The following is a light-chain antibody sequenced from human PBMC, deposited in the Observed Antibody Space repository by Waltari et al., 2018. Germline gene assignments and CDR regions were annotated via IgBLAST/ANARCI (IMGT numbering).Light chain of an antibody. CDR1: QNIGTY. Sequence: LTQSPGTLSLSPGERATLSCRASQNIGTYLVWYQQTPGQPPMLHRYAASRRARDIADSFWGSESGSDVRLNISRLEPGACAVYYCQNHERLPAPFGHAPKVEIK. CDR2: AAS. V-gene: IGKV3-20*01. CDR3: QNHERLPAP. J-gene: IGKJ1*01.